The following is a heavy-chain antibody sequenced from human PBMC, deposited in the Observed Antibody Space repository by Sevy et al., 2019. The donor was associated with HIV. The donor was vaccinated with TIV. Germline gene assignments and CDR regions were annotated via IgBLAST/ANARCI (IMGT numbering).Heavy chain of an antibody. Sequence: ASVKVSCKASGYTFSSYGISWVRQAPGQGLEWMGWISDYNGYTNYPHKFQGRVTMSTETSTRTAYMELRSLRSDDTAVYFCAREGHSYRSGTYRPPNYYGMDVWGQGTAVTVSS. CDR2: ISDYNGYT. J-gene: IGHJ6*02. V-gene: IGHV1-18*01. D-gene: IGHD3-10*01. CDR1: GYTFSSYG. CDR3: AREGHSYRSGTYRPPNYYGMDV.